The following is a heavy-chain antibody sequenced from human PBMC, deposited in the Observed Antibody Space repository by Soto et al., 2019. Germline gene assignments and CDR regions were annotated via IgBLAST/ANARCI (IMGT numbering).Heavy chain of an antibody. CDR1: GFTFSSYA. CDR3: ARHPERIAQIGWFDP. J-gene: IGHJ5*02. D-gene: IGHD6-13*01. CDR2: VSHDGRNT. V-gene: IGHV3-30*03. Sequence: SLRLSCAASGFTFSSYAMHWVRQAPGKGLEWVAVVSHDGRNTHYADSVKGRFTISRDSSKNTVSLEMTSLRAEDTAVYYCARHPERIAQIGWFDPWGQGTLVTVSS.